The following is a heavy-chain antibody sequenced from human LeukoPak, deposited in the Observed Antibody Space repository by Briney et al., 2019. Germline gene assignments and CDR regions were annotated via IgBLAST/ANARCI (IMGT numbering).Heavy chain of an antibody. CDR3: ARGRGVGATIRSSYYYYGMDV. J-gene: IGHJ6*02. Sequence: SETLSLTRAVYGGSFSGYYWSWTRQPPGKGLEWIGEINHSGSTNYNPSLKSRVTISVDTSKNQFSLKLSSVTAADTAVYYCARGRGVGATIRSSYYYYGMDVWGQGTTVTVSS. CDR1: GGSFSGYY. CDR2: INHSGST. D-gene: IGHD1-26*01. V-gene: IGHV4-34*01.